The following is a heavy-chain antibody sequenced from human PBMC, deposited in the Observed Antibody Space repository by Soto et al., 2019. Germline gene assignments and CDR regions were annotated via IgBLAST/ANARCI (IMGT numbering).Heavy chain of an antibody. CDR2: IYYSGST. CDR1: GGSISSGDYY. V-gene: IGHV4-30-4*01. CDR3: ARETYNWKTADSSSWHGPAGRWFDP. D-gene: IGHD6-13*01. J-gene: IGHJ5*02. Sequence: QVQLQESGPGLVKPSQTLSLTCTVSGGSISSGDYYWSWIRQPPGKGLEWIGYIYYSGSTYYNPSLKSRVTISVDTSKNQFSLKLSSVTAADTAVYYCARETYNWKTADSSSWHGPAGRWFDPWGQGTLVTVSS.